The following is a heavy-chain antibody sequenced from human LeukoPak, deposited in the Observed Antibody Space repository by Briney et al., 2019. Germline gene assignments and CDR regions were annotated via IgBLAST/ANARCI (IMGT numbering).Heavy chain of an antibody. CDR1: GFTFSSYS. CDR3: ARDGATAYYYYMDV. V-gene: IGHV3-21*01. CDR2: ISSSSSYI. J-gene: IGHJ6*03. Sequence: PGGSLRLSCAASGFTFSSYSRNWVRQAPGKGLEWVSSISSSSSYIYYADSVKGRFTISRDNAKNSLYLQMNSLRAEDTAVYYCARDGATAYYYYMDVWGKGTTVTVSS. D-gene: IGHD4-17*01.